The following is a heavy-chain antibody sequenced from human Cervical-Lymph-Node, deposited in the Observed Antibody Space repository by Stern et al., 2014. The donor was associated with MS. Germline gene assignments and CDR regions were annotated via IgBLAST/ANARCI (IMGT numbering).Heavy chain of an antibody. D-gene: IGHD3-10*01. J-gene: IGHJ4*02. CDR2: ISSSSSYI. CDR1: GFTFSSYS. Sequence: EVQLVESGGGLVKPGGSLRLSCAASGFTFSSYSMNWVRQAPGKGLEWVSSISSSSSYIYYADSVKGRFTISRDNAKNPLYLQMNSLRAEDTAVYYCARDNGLYYYGSGSYHFDYWGQGTLVTVSS. V-gene: IGHV3-21*01. CDR3: ARDNGLYYYGSGSYHFDY.